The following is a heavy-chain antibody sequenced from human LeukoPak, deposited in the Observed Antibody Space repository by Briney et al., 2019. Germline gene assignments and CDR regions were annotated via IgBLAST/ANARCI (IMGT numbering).Heavy chain of an antibody. Sequence: GESLKISCKGSGYGFTSYWIGWVRQMPGKGLEWMGVIYPGDSDTRYSPSFQGQVTISADKSISTAYLQWSSLKASDTATYYCARQITMVRGGLFDPWGQGTLVTVSS. V-gene: IGHV5-51*01. J-gene: IGHJ5*02. CDR2: IYPGDSDT. CDR1: GYGFTSYW. CDR3: ARQITMVRGGLFDP. D-gene: IGHD3-10*01.